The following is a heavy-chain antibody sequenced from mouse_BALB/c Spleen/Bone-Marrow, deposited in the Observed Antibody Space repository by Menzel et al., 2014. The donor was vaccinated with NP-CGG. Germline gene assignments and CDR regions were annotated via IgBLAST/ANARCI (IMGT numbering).Heavy chain of an antibody. V-gene: IGHV2-2*02. Sequence: VKLQESGPGLVQPSQSLSITCTVSGFSLTNYGVHWLRQSPGKGLEWLGVIWSGGSTDYNAAFISRLSISKDNSKSQVFFKMNSLQANDTAIYYCARNSYGYDAYFDVWGAGTTVTVSS. CDR1: GFSLTNYG. D-gene: IGHD2-14*01. J-gene: IGHJ1*01. CDR2: IWSGGST. CDR3: ARNSYGYDAYFDV.